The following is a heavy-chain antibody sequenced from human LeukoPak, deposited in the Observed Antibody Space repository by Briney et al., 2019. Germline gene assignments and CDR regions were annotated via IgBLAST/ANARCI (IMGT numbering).Heavy chain of an antibody. V-gene: IGHV4-59*01. CDR3: ARGEGGLAAAGGRFDY. CDR2: IYYSGST. D-gene: IGHD6-13*01. J-gene: IGHJ4*02. Sequence: SETLSLTCTVSNGSISSYYWSWIRQPPGKGLEWIGYIYYSGSTNYNPSLKSRVTISVDTSKNQFSLKLSSVTAADTAVYYCARGEGGLAAAGGRFDYWGQGTQVTVSS. CDR1: NGSISSYY.